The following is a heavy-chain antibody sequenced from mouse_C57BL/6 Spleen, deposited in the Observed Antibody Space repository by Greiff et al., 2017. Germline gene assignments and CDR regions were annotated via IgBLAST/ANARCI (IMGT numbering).Heavy chain of an antibody. Sequence: EVKLVESGEGLVKPGGSLKLSCAASGFTFSRYAMSWVRQTPEKRLEWVAYISSGGDYIYYADTVKGRFTISRDNARNTLYLQMSSLKSEDTAMYYCTRDYGSSSWFAYWGQGTLVTVSA. J-gene: IGHJ3*01. CDR2: ISSGGDYI. CDR3: TRDYGSSSWFAY. D-gene: IGHD1-1*01. V-gene: IGHV5-9-1*02. CDR1: GFTFSRYA.